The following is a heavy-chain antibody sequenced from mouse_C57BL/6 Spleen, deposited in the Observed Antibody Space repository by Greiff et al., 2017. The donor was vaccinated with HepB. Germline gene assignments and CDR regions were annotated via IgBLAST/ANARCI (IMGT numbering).Heavy chain of an antibody. V-gene: IGHV3-6*01. CDR1: GYSITSGYY. J-gene: IGHJ3*01. CDR3: ARPYYSNYGGFAY. Sequence: DVHLVESGPGLVKPSQSLSLTCSVTGYSITSGYYWNWIRQFPGNKLEWMGYISYDGSNNYNPSLKNRISITRDTSKNQFFLKLNSVTTEDTATYDCARPYYSNYGGFAYWGQGTLVTVSA. CDR2: ISYDGSN. D-gene: IGHD2-5*01.